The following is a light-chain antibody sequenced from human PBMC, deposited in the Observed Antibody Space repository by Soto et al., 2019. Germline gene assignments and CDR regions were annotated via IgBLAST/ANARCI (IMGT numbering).Light chain of an antibody. Sequence: IVMSQSPATLPVSPGERATLSCRASQSISSNLAWYQQKPGQAPRLLMFRTSSRATGFPARFSGSGSGTEFNLTISSLQSEDFGVYYCQQYNNWPWTFGQGTKVDI. CDR3: QQYNNWPWT. J-gene: IGKJ1*01. CDR2: RTS. CDR1: QSISSN. V-gene: IGKV3-15*01.